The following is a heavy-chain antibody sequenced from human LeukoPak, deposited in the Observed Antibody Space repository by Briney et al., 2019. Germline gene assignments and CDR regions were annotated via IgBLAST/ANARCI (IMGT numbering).Heavy chain of an antibody. D-gene: IGHD3-10*01. CDR3: ARDRYGSSDMDV. CDR1: GGSISSYY. Sequence: KPSETLSLTCTVSGGSISSYYWSCIRQPPGKGLEWIGNLYYSGSPNYNPSLKSRVTISVDTSKNQFSLKLSSVTAADTAVYYCARDRYGSSDMDVWGKGTTVTISS. CDR2: LYYSGSP. V-gene: IGHV4-59*01. J-gene: IGHJ6*03.